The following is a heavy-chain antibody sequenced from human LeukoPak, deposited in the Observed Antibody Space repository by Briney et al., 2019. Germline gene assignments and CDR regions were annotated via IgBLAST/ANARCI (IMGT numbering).Heavy chain of an antibody. CDR1: GVTFRTYS. Sequence: GGSLRLSCAVSGVTFRTYSMNWVRQAPGKGLEWVSSISSTSTYICYADSVKGRFTISRDNAMNSLYLHMNSLRAEDTAVYYCARVGPPSYAMDVWGQGTTVTVSS. V-gene: IGHV3-21*01. J-gene: IGHJ6*02. CDR3: ARVGPPSYAMDV. CDR2: ISSTSTYI.